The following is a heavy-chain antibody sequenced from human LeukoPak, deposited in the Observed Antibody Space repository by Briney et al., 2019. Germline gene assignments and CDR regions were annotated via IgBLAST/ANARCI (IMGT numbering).Heavy chain of an antibody. CDR1: GGSISSYY. D-gene: IGHD3-10*01. CDR3: ARDSHFYGSGSLVY. CDR2: VYYSGST. J-gene: IGHJ4*02. Sequence: SETLSLTCTVFGGSISSYYWSWIRQPPGKGLEWIGYVYYSGSTNYNPSLKSRVTISVDTSKNQFSLKLSSVTAADTAVYYCARDSHFYGSGSLVYWGQGTLVTVSS. V-gene: IGHV4-59*01.